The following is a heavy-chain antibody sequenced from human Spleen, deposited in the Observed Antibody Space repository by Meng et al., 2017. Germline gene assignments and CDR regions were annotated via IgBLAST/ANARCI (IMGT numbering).Heavy chain of an antibody. CDR2: IDQSGST. J-gene: IGHJ5*02. V-gene: IGHV4-34*01. Sequence: WDAGLLMPSETLPPPCAVYGGSFSGYHWSWIRQSPGKGLEWIGEIDQSGSTSSNPSLESRLTISIDTSMNQFSLRLSSVTAADTGVYYCARGLFHLRVLWWFDPWGQGTLVTVSS. CDR1: GGSFSGYH. D-gene: IGHD4-17*01. CDR3: ARGLFHLRVLWWFDP.